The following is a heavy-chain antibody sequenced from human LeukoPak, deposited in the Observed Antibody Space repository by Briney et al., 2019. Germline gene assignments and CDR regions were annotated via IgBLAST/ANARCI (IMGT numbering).Heavy chain of an antibody. CDR3: ARPSIDGAFDI. Sequence: SETLSLTCAVSGGSISSGGYSWSWIRQPPGKGLGWIGYIYHSGSTYYNPSLKSRVTISVDRSKNQFSLKLSSVTAADTAVYYCARPSIDGAFDIWGQGTMVTVSS. J-gene: IGHJ3*02. D-gene: IGHD5-24*01. CDR1: GGSISSGGYS. CDR2: IYHSGST. V-gene: IGHV4-30-2*01.